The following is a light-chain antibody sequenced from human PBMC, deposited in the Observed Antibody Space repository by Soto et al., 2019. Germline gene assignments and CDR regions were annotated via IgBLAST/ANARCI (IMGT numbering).Light chain of an antibody. CDR2: AAS. V-gene: IGKV1-39*01. Sequence: DIQMTQSPSSLSASVGDRVTITCRASQSITNYLNWYQQKPGKAPKLLIYAASSLLSGVPSRFSGSGSVTDFTLTISSLQPEDSATYFCQPTYSSPLYTFGQGTKLEIK. J-gene: IGKJ2*01. CDR1: QSITNY. CDR3: QPTYSSPLYT.